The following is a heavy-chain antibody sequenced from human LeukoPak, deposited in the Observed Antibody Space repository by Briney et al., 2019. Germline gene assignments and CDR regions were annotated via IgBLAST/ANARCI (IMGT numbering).Heavy chain of an antibody. CDR1: GGSFSGYY. Sequence: PSETLSLTCAVYGGSFSGYYWSWTRQPPGKGLEWIGEINHSGSTNYNPSLKSRVTISVDTSKNQFSLKLSSVTAADTAVYYCARSFCSGGSCYLYYFDYWGQGTLVTVSS. CDR3: ARSFCSGGSCYLYYFDY. V-gene: IGHV4-34*01. D-gene: IGHD2-15*01. CDR2: INHSGST. J-gene: IGHJ4*02.